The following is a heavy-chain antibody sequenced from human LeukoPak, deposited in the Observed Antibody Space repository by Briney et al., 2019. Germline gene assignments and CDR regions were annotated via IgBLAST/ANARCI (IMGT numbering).Heavy chain of an antibody. CDR3: ARDRGYYYDSSGYYYPFDY. CDR2: IIPIFGTA. CDR1: GGTFSSYA. D-gene: IGHD3-22*01. J-gene: IGHJ4*02. V-gene: IGHV1-69*05. Sequence: ASVKVSCKAFGGTFSSYAISWVRQAPGQGLEWMGGIIPIFGTANYAQKFQGRVTITTDESTSTAYMELSSLRSEDTAVYYCARDRGYYYDSSGYYYPFDYWGQGTLVTVSS.